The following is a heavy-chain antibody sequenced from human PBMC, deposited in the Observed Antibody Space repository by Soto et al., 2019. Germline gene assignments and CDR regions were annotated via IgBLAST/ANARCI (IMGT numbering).Heavy chain of an antibody. J-gene: IGHJ3*02. V-gene: IGHV3-30-3*01. CDR2: ISYDGSNK. D-gene: IGHD4-17*01. CDR3: ARTRGFYGSDASDI. Sequence: GGSLRLSCAASGFTFDNYAMHWVRQAPGRGLEWVATISYDGSNKYYADSVKGRFTISRDNSKNMVYLQMNSLRAEDTAVYYCARTRGFYGSDASDIWGQGTMVTVSS. CDR1: GFTFDNYA.